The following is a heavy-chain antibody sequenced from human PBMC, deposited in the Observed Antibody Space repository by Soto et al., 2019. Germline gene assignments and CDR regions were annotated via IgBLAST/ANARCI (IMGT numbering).Heavy chain of an antibody. V-gene: IGHV1-18*01. J-gene: IGHJ6*02. Sequence: QVQLVQSGAEVKKPGASVKVSCKASGYTFTSYGISWVRQAPGQGLEWMGWISAYNGNTNYAQKLQGRVTMTTDTSTSTAYMELRDLRLGDTAVYYCARVGLVVAAAGPAYGMDVWGQGTTVTVSS. CDR1: GYTFTSYG. CDR2: ISAYNGNT. CDR3: ARVGLVVAAAGPAYGMDV. D-gene: IGHD6-13*01.